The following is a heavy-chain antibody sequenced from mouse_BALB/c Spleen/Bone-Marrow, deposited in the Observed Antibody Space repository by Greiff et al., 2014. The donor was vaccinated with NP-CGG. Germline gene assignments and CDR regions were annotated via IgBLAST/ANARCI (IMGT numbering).Heavy chain of an antibody. CDR1: GYTFSSSW. Sequence: VKLQESGAELMKPGASVKISCKATGYTFSSSWIEWVKQRPGHGLEWIGEILPGSGSTNYHETFKGTATFTAATSSNTAYMQLSSLIIEDSAVYSCAIDWDPFVYGGQGTLVTVSA. V-gene: IGHV1-9*01. CDR3: AIDWDPFVY. J-gene: IGHJ3*01. D-gene: IGHD4-1*01. CDR2: ILPGSGST.